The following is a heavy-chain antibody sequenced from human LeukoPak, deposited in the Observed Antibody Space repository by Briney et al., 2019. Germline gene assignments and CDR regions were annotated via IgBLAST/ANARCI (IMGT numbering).Heavy chain of an antibody. J-gene: IGHJ3*02. D-gene: IGHD6-19*01. CDR1: GGSISSTHW. Sequence: ASGTLSLTCAVSGGSISSTHWRNWVRQPPGKGLEWIGEIFHSGTTNYNPSLKSRVTISIDKSKNQFSLKLRSVTAADTAVYYCARDQWLLRGGDHDAFGIWGQGTMVTVSS. CDR3: ARDQWLLRGGDHDAFGI. CDR2: IFHSGTT. V-gene: IGHV4-4*02.